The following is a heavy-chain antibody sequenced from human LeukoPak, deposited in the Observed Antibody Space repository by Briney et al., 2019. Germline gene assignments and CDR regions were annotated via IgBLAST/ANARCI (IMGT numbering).Heavy chain of an antibody. CDR3: ARDRGTYYYDSSGYYDAFDI. CDR1: GGSISSYY. J-gene: IGHJ3*02. Sequence: PSETLPLTCTVSGGSISSYYWSWIRQPAGKGLEWIGRIYTSGSTNYNPSLKSRVTMSVDTSKNQFSLKLSSVTAADTAVYYCARDRGTYYYDSSGYYDAFDIWGQGTMVTVSS. V-gene: IGHV4-4*07. CDR2: IYTSGST. D-gene: IGHD3-22*01.